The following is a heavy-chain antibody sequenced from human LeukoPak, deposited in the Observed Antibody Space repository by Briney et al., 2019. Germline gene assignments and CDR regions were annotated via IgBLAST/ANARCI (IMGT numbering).Heavy chain of an antibody. Sequence: LSLTCAVYGGSFSGYYWSWIRQAPGKGLEWVSYISSSGSTIYYADSVKGRFTISRDNAKNSLYLQMNSLRAEDTAVYYCARDRSGYYDSSGYYWYWGQGTLVTVSS. D-gene: IGHD3-22*01. J-gene: IGHJ4*02. CDR2: ISSSGSTI. CDR1: GGSFSGYY. CDR3: ARDRSGYYDSSGYYWY. V-gene: IGHV3-11*01.